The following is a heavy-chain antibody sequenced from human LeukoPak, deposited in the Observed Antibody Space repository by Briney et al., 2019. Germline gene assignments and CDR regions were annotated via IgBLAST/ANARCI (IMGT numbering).Heavy chain of an antibody. CDR1: GGYISSYY. Sequence: PSETLSLTCTVSGGYISSYYWSWIRQPPGKGLEWIGEVHLDGRTNYNPSLKSRLIMSVDLPENHISLKLTSVTAADTAVYYCAREGGFYRPLDYSGQGTLVTVSS. CDR3: AREGGFYRPLDY. CDR2: VHLDGRT. V-gene: IGHV4-59*12. D-gene: IGHD3-3*01. J-gene: IGHJ4*02.